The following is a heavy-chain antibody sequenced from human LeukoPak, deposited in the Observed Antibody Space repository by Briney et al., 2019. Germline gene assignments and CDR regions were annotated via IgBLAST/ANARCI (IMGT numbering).Heavy chain of an antibody. J-gene: IGHJ4*02. CDR3: AKADYRGLNDY. D-gene: IGHD5-12*01. V-gene: IGHV3-23*01. CDR2: ISGSGGST. Sequence: PAGGSLRLSCAASGFTFSNYAMSWVRQAPGKGLEWVSAISGSGGSTYYADSVKGRFTISRDNSKNTLYLQMNSLRAEDTAVYYCAKADYRGLNDYWGQGTLVTVSS. CDR1: GFTFSNYA.